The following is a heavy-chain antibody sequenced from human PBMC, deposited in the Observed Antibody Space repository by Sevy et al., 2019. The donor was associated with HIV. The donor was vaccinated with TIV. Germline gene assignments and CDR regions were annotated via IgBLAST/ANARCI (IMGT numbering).Heavy chain of an antibody. V-gene: IGHV3-30-3*01. CDR1: GFTFSSYA. CDR3: VRAIAADGSF. CDR2: ISYDGSNK. J-gene: IGHJ4*02. D-gene: IGHD6-13*01. Sequence: GGSLRLSCAASGFTFSSYAMHWVRQAPGKGLEWVAVISYDGSNKYYADSVKGRFTISRDNARNLLYLQMNSLRAEDTALYYCVRAIAADGSFWGQGTLVTVSS.